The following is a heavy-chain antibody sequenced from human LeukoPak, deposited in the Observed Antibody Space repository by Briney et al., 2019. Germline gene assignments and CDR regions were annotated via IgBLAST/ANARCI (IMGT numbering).Heavy chain of an antibody. J-gene: IGHJ4*02. D-gene: IGHD2-15*01. CDR1: GFTFSSYG. V-gene: IGHV3-30*02. Sequence: PGGSLRLSCAASGFTFSSYGMHWVRQAPGKGLEWVAFIRYDGSNKYYADSVKGRFTISRDNSKNTLYLHVNSLRPEDTAVYYCARTCGYCSGDEGLYYFDYWGQGTLVTVSS. CDR2: IRYDGSNK. CDR3: ARTCGYCSGDEGLYYFDY.